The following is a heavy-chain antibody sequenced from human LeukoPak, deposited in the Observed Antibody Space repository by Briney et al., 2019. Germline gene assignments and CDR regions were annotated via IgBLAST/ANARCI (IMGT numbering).Heavy chain of an antibody. CDR3: ASPGRVVLLVFYNY. CDR1: GFTFSSYA. J-gene: IGHJ4*02. Sequence: PGGSLRLSCAASGFTFSSYAMSRVRQAPGQGLEWVSAISGSGGSTYYADSVKVRFTISRDNSKNTMYLQMNSLRAEDTAVYYCASPGRVVLLVFYNYWGQGALVTVSS. D-gene: IGHD2-15*01. CDR2: ISGSGGST. V-gene: IGHV3-23*01.